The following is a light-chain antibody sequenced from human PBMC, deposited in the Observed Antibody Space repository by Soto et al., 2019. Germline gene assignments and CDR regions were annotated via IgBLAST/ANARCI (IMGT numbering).Light chain of an antibody. CDR1: SSDVGAYNY. Sequence: QSVLTQPASVSGSPGQSITISCTGTSSDVGAYNYDSWYQQYPGEAPKVIIYDVSHRPAGVSNRFSGSKSGNTASLTISGLQTQDEADYYCRSYTRVTTSVFGPCSKVTVL. J-gene: IGLJ1*01. V-gene: IGLV2-14*01. CDR3: RSYTRVTTSV. CDR2: DVS.